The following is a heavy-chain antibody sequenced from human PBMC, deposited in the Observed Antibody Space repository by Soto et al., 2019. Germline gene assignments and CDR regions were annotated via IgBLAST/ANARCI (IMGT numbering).Heavy chain of an antibody. Sequence: QVQLVQSGAEVKKXXXXVTVSCKTSGYTFSNYGINWVRQAPGQGLEWMGWISGYNGNTNYAQTVQGRVTMTTDTSTGTVYMELRSLKSDDTAIYYCSRFIMVGGWFDPNYYHGMDVWGQGTTVTVSS. D-gene: IGHD6-19*01. CDR3: SRFIMVGGWFDPNYYHGMDV. CDR2: ISGYNGNT. CDR1: GYTFSNYG. V-gene: IGHV1-18*01. J-gene: IGHJ6*02.